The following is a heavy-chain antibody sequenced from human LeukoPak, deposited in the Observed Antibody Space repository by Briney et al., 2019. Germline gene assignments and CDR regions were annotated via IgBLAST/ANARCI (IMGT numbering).Heavy chain of an antibody. CDR3: AKGDYFAY. J-gene: IGHJ4*02. Sequence: PGGSLRLSCAASGFTFSTSWMSWVRQAPGKGLEWVANIKEDGSEKWYMDSVKGRFTISRDNAKNSLYLQMNSLRAEDTAVFYCAKGDYFAYWGQGTLVTVSS. CDR1: GFTFSTSW. V-gene: IGHV3-7*01. D-gene: IGHD3-16*01. CDR2: IKEDGSEK.